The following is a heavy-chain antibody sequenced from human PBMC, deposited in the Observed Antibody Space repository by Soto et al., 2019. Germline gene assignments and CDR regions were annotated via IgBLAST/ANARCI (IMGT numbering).Heavy chain of an antibody. V-gene: IGHV1-69*13. CDR3: ARNEQLVPDAFDI. J-gene: IGHJ3*02. Sequence: RASVKVSCKASGGTFSSYAISWVRQAPGQGLEWMGGIIPIFGTANYAQKFQGRVTITADESTSTAYMELSSLRSEDTAVYYCARNEQLVPDAFDIWGQGTMVTV. D-gene: IGHD6-6*01. CDR2: IIPIFGTA. CDR1: GGTFSSYA.